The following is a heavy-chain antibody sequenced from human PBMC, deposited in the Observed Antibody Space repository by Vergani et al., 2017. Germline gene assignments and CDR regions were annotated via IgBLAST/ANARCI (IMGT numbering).Heavy chain of an antibody. D-gene: IGHD1-1*01. CDR1: GGTFNSYA. V-gene: IGHV1-69*01. Sequence: QVQLVQSGAEVKKPGSSVKVSCKASGGTFNSYAISWVRQAPGQGLEWMGGIIPIFGTTNYAQKFQGRVTITADESTSTAYMELSSLRSDDTAVYYCARALGNVLGGYYYYYMYVWGKGTTVTVSS. CDR3: ARALGNVLGGYYYYYMYV. CDR2: IIPIFGTT. J-gene: IGHJ6*03.